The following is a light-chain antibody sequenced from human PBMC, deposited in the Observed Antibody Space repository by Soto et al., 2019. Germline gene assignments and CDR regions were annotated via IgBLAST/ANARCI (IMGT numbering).Light chain of an antibody. CDR3: QQYDNWPRT. Sequence: EIVMTQSPATLSVSPGERATLSCRANQSVGSNLAWYQQKPGQAPRLLIYGASTRATGFPARFSGSGSGAEFTLTISSLQSEDFPVYYCQQYDNWPRTFGQGTTVEIK. CDR1: QSVGSN. CDR2: GAS. J-gene: IGKJ1*01. V-gene: IGKV3-15*01.